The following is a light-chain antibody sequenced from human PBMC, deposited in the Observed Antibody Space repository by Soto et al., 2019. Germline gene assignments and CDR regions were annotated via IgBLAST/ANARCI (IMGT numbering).Light chain of an antibody. CDR1: SSNIGAGYD. CDR2: GNS. J-gene: IGLJ1*01. CDR3: QSYDRSLRTYV. V-gene: IGLV1-40*01. Sequence: QSVLTQPPSVSGAPGQRVTRSCSGSSSNIGAGYDVNWYRQLPGTAPKLLIYGNSDRPSGVPDRFSGSKSGTSASLAITGLRAEDEADYFCQSYDRSLRTYVFGTGTKVTVL.